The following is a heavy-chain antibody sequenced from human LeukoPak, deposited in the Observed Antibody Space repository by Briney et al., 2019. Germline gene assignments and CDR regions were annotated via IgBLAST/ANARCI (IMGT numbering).Heavy chain of an antibody. J-gene: IGHJ1*01. D-gene: IGHD6-19*01. V-gene: IGHV3-30*02. CDR3: AKDTESEFYSGGWSEPVGYFQH. Sequence: GGSLRLSCAASGFTFSSYGMHWVRQAPGKGLEWVAFIRYDGSNKYYADSVKGRFTISRDNSKNTLYLQMNSLRAEDTAVYYWAKDTESEFYSGGWSEPVGYFQHWGQGTLVTVSS. CDR1: GFTFSSYG. CDR2: IRYDGSNK.